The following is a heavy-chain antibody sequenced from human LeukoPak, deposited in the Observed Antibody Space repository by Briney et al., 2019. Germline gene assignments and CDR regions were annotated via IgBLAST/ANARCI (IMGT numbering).Heavy chain of an antibody. CDR3: ARVSYYDSSGNFDY. D-gene: IGHD3-22*01. J-gene: IGHJ4*02. CDR2: INPNSGGT. CDR1: GGTFSSYA. Sequence: ASVKVSCRASGGTFSSYAISWVRQAPGQGLEWMGWINPNSGGTNYAQKFQGRVTMTRDTSISTAYMELSRLRSDDTAVYYCARVSYYDSSGNFDYWGQGTLVTVSS. V-gene: IGHV1-2*02.